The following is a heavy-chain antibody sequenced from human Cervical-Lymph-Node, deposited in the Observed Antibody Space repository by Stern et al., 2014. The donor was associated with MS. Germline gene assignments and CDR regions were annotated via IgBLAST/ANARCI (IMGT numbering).Heavy chain of an antibody. CDR1: GGSISSSSYY. V-gene: IGHV4-39*01. CDR3: ARARIAARPSAFDI. D-gene: IGHD6-6*01. Sequence: QLQLQESGPGLVKPSETLSLTCTVSGGSISSSSYYWGWIRQPPGKGLEWIGSIYYSGSTYYNPSLKSRVTISVDTSKNQFSLKLSSVTAADTAVYYCARARIAARPSAFDIWGQGTMVTVSS. CDR2: IYYSGST. J-gene: IGHJ3*02.